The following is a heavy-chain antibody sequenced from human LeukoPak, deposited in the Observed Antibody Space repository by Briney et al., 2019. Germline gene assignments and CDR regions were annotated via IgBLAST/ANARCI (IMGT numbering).Heavy chain of an antibody. D-gene: IGHD5-18*01. J-gene: IGHJ4*02. CDR1: GFTFSSYA. CDR2: ISNDESNK. V-gene: IGHV3-30*18. CDR3: AKSGRRGYSYGSRFKYYYDY. Sequence: GGSLRLSCAASGFTFSSYAMSWVRQAPGKGLEWVAVISNDESNKYYADSVKGRFTISRDNSKNTLYLQMNSLRTEDTAVYYCAKSGRRGYSYGSRFKYYYDYWGQGTLVTVSS.